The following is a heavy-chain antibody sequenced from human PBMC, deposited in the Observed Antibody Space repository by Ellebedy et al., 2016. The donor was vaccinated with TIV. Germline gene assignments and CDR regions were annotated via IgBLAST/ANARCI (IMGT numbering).Heavy chain of an antibody. CDR2: ISGYSSDT. J-gene: IGHJ6*02. Sequence: AASVKVSCKASGYTFTNYGITWVRQAPGQGLEWMGWISGYSSDTNYAQKLQGRVPMTTDTSTSTAYMELRSLRSDDTAGYYCARDGRFVVTPGYYGMDVWGQGTTVTVSS. CDR1: GYTFTNYG. D-gene: IGHD2-21*02. V-gene: IGHV1-18*01. CDR3: ARDGRFVVTPGYYGMDV.